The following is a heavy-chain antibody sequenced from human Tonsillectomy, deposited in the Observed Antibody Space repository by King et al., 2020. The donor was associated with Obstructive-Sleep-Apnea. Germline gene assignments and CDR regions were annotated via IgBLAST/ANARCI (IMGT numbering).Heavy chain of an antibody. J-gene: IGHJ4*02. D-gene: IGHD3-10*01. CDR1: GYSFTNFW. CDR3: GRHLRVRGVPRDRYFDY. V-gene: IGHV5-51*01. Sequence: QLVQSGAEVKKPGESLKISCQGSGYSFTNFWIGWVRQMPGKGLEWMGTIYPGDSDTRYSPSFQRQVTIAVDKSIDTAYLHWSSLKASDTAMYYCGRHLRVRGVPRDRYFDYWGQGALVTVSS. CDR2: IYPGDSDT.